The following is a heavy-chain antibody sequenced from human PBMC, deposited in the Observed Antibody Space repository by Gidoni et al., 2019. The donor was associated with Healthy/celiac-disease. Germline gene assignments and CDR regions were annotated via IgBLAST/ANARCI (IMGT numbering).Heavy chain of an antibody. CDR2: INHSGST. CDR1: GGSFSGYY. CDR3: ARVPYYYDSSGYE. D-gene: IGHD3-22*01. Sequence: QVQLQQRGAALLKPSETLSLTCAVYGGSFSGYYWSWIRQPPGKGLEWIGEINHSGSTNYNPSLKSRVTISVDTSKNQFSLKLSSVTAADTAVYYCARVPYYYDSSGYEWGQGTLVTVSS. J-gene: IGHJ4*02. V-gene: IGHV4-34*01.